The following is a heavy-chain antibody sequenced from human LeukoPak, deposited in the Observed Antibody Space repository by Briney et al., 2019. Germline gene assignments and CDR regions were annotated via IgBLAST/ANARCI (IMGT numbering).Heavy chain of an antibody. Sequence: GGSLRLSCAASGFTFSSYSMNWVRQAPGKGLEWVSSISSSSYIYYADSVKGRFTISRDNSKNTLYLQMNSLRAEDTAVYYCAKGGIDYFDYWGQETLVTVSS. J-gene: IGHJ4*02. CDR2: ISSSSYI. V-gene: IGHV3-21*04. CDR1: GFTFSSYS. CDR3: AKGGIDYFDY. D-gene: IGHD3-16*01.